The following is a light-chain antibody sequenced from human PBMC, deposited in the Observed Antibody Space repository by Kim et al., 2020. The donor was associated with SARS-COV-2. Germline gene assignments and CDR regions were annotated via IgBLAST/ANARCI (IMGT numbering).Light chain of an antibody. J-gene: IGLJ3*02. CDR1: SSDVGGSNF. CDR3: SSNTSSSTVV. CDR2: DVS. V-gene: IGLV2-14*03. Sequence: QSALTQPASVSGSPGQSITISCSGTSSDVGGSNFVSWYQQHPGKAPKLMISDVSGRPSGVSNRFSGSKSGNTASLTISGLQAEDEADYYCSSNTSSSTVVFGGGTKLTVL.